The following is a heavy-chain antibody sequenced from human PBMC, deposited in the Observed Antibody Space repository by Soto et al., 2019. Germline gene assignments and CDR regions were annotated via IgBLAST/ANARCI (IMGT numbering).Heavy chain of an antibody. V-gene: IGHV4-30-2*06. D-gene: IGHD3-9*01. CDR3: ARAAHADFIRYFDWSSAYYFDY. Sequence: PSETLSLTCAVSGVSISSGGYSWSWIRLSPGKGLEWIGYIYHNGSTYYNPSLKTRVTISMDKPKNQFSLKLSSVTAADTAVYYCARAAHADFIRYFDWSSAYYFDYWGQGTLVTVS. J-gene: IGHJ4*02. CDR1: GVSISSGGYS. CDR2: IYHNGST.